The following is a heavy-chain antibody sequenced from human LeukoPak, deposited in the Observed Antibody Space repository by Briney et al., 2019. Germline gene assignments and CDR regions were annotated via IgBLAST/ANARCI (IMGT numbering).Heavy chain of an antibody. D-gene: IGHD2-2*01. CDR3: ARVLPGYCSSTSCSHFDY. V-gene: IGHV1-18*01. J-gene: IGHJ4*02. CDR1: GYTFTSYG. Sequence: GASVKVSCKASGYTFTSYGISWVRQAPGQGLEWMGWISAYNGNTNYAQKLQGRVTMTTDTSTSTAYMELRSLRSDDTAVYYCARVLPGYCSSTSCSHFDYWGQGALVTVSS. CDR2: ISAYNGNT.